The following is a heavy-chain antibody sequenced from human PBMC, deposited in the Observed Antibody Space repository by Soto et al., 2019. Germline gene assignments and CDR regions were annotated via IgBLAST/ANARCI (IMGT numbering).Heavy chain of an antibody. V-gene: IGHV4-30-4*01. CDR1: GGSISSGDYY. CDR3: ARSRYSGSYFFDY. J-gene: IGHJ4*02. CDR2: IHNSVST. Sequence: SETLSLTCTVSGGSISSGDYYWSWIRQPPGKGLEWIAYIHNSVSTHYNPSLKSRVTISVDTSKNQFSLKLSSVTAADTAVYYCARSRYSGSYFFDYWGQGILVTVSS. D-gene: IGHD1-26*01.